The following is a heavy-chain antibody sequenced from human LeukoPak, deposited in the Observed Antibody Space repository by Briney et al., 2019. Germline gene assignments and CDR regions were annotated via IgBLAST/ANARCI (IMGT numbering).Heavy chain of an antibody. Sequence: PGGSLKLSCAASGFIFSDYYMSWIRQAPGKGLEWISYINRGGTNTHYADSVKGRFSISRDNAKNSLYLQMNSLSAEDTAIYYCARDGAGLGPWGQGVLVTVSS. CDR2: INRGGTNT. CDR1: GFIFSDYY. J-gene: IGHJ5*02. CDR3: ARDGAGLGP. V-gene: IGHV3-11*01.